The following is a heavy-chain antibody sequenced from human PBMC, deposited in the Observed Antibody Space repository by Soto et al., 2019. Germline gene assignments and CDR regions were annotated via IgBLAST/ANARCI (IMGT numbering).Heavy chain of an antibody. D-gene: IGHD3-16*02. J-gene: IGHJ3*02. CDR1: GGSISSSSYY. CDR2: IYYSGST. V-gene: IGHV4-39*01. CDR3: ARRPRGTFGGVIAVDAFDI. Sequence: QLQLQESGPGLVKPSETLSLTCTVSGGSISSSSYYWGWIRQPPGKGLEWIGSIYYSGSTYYNPSLKSRVTISVDTSKNQFSLKLSSVTAADTAVYYCARRPRGTFGGVIAVDAFDIWGQGTMVTVSS.